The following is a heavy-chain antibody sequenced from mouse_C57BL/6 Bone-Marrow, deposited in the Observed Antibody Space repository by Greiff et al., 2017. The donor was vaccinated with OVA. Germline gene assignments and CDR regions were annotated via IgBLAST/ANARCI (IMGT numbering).Heavy chain of an antibody. CDR2: IDPSDSYT. CDR3: ARAYMVPYYFDY. J-gene: IGHJ2*01. Sequence: QVQLQQPGAELVMPGASVKLSCKASGYTFTSYWMNWVKQRPGQGLEWIGEIDPSDSYTNYNQKFKGKSTLTVYKSSSTAYMQLSSLTSEDSAVYYCARAYMVPYYFDYWGQGTTLTVSS. D-gene: IGHD1-1*02. CDR1: GYTFTSYW. V-gene: IGHV1-69*01.